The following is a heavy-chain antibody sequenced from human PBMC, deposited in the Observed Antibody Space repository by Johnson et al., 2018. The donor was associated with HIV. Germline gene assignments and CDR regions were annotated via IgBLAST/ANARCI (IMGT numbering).Heavy chain of an antibody. CDR1: GFTVSSNY. CDR3: ARSRHGGIQPSDAFDV. D-gene: IGHD3-16*01. J-gene: IGHJ3*01. V-gene: IGHV3-11*04. Sequence: QMLLVESGGGVVQPGGSLRLSCAASGFTVSSNYMSWIRQTPGKGLQWVSYISGSGSIIYSTDSVQGRFTISRDNVKNSLYLQMDSLRPEDTAVYYCARSRHGGIQPSDAFDVWGQGTMVTVSS. CDR2: ISGSGSII.